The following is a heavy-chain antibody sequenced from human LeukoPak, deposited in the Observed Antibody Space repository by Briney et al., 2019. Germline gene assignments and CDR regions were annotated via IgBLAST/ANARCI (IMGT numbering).Heavy chain of an antibody. V-gene: IGHV4-34*01. CDR2: INHSGST. CDR1: GGSFSGYY. D-gene: IGHD3-10*01. Sequence: SETLSLTCAVYGGSFSGYYWSWIRQPPGKGLEWIGEINHSGSTNYNPSLKSRVTISVDTSKNQFSLKLSSVTAADTAVYYCARCLGGKVRGVIILTGEDYYYYYMDVWGKGTTVTVSS. CDR3: ARCLGGKVRGVIILTGEDYYYYYMDV. J-gene: IGHJ6*03.